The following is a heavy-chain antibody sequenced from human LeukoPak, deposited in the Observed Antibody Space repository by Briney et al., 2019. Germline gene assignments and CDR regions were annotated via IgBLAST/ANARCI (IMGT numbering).Heavy chain of an antibody. CDR2: ISRTGNSI. D-gene: IGHD6-13*01. V-gene: IGHV3-48*03. J-gene: IGHJ4*02. Sequence: QSGRSLRLSCAASGFTLSSYEMNWVRLAPGRGLEWISYISRTGNSIYYADSVKGRFTISRDSAKNSLYLQMNSLRAEDTAVYYCARGPYSSNWYVDYWGQGTLVTVAS. CDR1: GFTLSSYE. CDR3: ARGPYSSNWYVDY.